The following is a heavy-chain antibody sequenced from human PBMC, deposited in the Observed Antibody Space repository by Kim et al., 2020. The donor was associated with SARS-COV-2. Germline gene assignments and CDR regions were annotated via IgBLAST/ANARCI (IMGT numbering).Heavy chain of an antibody. CDR1: GGSINNNNYF. CDR3: STHKRFADYVDY. CDR2: IHYSGST. D-gene: IGHD3-16*01. J-gene: IGHJ4*02. Sequence: SETLSLTCTVSGGSINNNNYFWVWIRQPPGKGLEWIGGIHYSGSTQYSPSLGSRITISVDMSKNQFSLKLRSVTAADTAVYYCSTHKRFADYVDYSGQGT. V-gene: IGHV4-39*07.